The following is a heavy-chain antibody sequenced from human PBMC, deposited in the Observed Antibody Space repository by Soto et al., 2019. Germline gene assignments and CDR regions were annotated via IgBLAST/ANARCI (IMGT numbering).Heavy chain of an antibody. J-gene: IGHJ4*02. D-gene: IGHD1-1*01. CDR3: AGQPLF. Sequence: EVHLLESGGGLLQPGGSLRLSCAASGFAFGNYAMSWVRQAPGRGLEWVSTISGGGGSNTYYAESVMGRFTISRDNSKNTFYLQMDSLRAGDTGGYYCAGQPLFWGQGTLVTVPS. V-gene: IGHV3-23*01. CDR1: GFAFGNYA. CDR2: ISGGGGSNT.